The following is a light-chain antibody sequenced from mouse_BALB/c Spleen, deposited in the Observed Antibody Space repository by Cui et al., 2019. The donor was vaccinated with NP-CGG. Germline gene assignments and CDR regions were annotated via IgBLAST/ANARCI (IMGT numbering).Light chain of an antibody. CDR3: ALWYSNHWV. CDR2: GTH. CDR1: TGAVTTSQY. Sequence: QAVVNQESALNTSPGETVTLTCRSSTGAVTTSQYANWVQEKPDHLFTGLIGGTHNRAPGVPARFSGSLIGDKASLTITGAQTEDEAIYFCALWYSNHWVFGGGTKLTVL. J-gene: IGLJ1*01. V-gene: IGLV1*01.